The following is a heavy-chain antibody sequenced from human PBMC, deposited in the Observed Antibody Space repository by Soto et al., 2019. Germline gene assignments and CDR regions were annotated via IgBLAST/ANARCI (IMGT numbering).Heavy chain of an antibody. J-gene: IGHJ5*02. CDR2: IYYSGST. CDR1: GGSISSSSYC. D-gene: IGHD1-1*01. Sequence: PLETLSLTCTVSGGSISSSSYCWGWIRQPPGKGLEWIGSIYYSGSTYYNPSLKSRVTISVDTSKNQFSLKLSSVTAADTAVYYCARLLLERLFVWFDPWGQGTLVTVSS. V-gene: IGHV4-39*01. CDR3: ARLLLERLFVWFDP.